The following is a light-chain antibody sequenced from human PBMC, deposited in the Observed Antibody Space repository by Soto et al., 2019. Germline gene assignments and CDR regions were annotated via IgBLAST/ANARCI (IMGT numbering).Light chain of an antibody. V-gene: IGLV2-23*01. Sequence: QSALTQPASVSGSPGQSITISCTGTSSDVGSYNLVSWYQQHPGKAPKLMIYGGSKRPSGVSKRFSGSKSGNTASLTISGLQAEDEADYYCCSYAGSSTWVFGGGTQLTVL. CDR2: GGS. CDR1: SSDVGSYNL. CDR3: CSYAGSSTWV. J-gene: IGLJ3*02.